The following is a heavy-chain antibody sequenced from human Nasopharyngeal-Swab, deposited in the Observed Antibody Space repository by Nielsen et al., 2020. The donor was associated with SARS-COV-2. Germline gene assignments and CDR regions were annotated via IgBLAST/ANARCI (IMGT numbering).Heavy chain of an antibody. V-gene: IGHV2-5*02. D-gene: IGHD3-10*01. J-gene: IGHJ6*03. CDR2: IYWDDDK. Sequence: WIRQPPGKALEWLALIYWDDDKRYSPSLKSRLTITKDTSKNQVALTMTNMDPVDTATYYCAHSLHYYGSGSLFSNYYYYYMDVWGKGTTVTVSS. CDR3: AHSLHYYGSGSLFSNYYYYYMDV.